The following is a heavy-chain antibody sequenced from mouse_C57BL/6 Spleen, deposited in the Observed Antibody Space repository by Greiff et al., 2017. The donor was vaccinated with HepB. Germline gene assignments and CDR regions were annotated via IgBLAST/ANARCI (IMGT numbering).Heavy chain of an antibody. CDR2: IDPSDSYT. J-gene: IGHJ2*01. Sequence: QVQLQQPGAELVRPGTSVKLSCKASGYTFTSYWMHWVKQRPGQGLEWIGVIDPSDSYTNYNQKFKGKATLTVDTSSSTAYMQLCSLTSEDSAVYYCARSLTAQVYFDYWGQGTTLTVSS. CDR1: GYTFTSYW. CDR3: ARSLTAQVYFDY. V-gene: IGHV1-59*01. D-gene: IGHD3-2*02.